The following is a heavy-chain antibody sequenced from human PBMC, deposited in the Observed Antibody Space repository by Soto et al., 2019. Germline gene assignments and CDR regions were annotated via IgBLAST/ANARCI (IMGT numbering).Heavy chain of an antibody. J-gene: IGHJ4*02. D-gene: IGHD2-15*01. V-gene: IGHV3-13*01. CDR2: IGISGDT. CDR3: ARGQEVGAHFFDS. Sequence: GGSLRLSCEASGFTFSKFDMHWVRQPTGKGLEWVSTIGISGDTYYVVSVKGRFTISRDNAKNSLSLQMNSLRAGDTAVYFCARGQEVGAHFFDSWGQGTQVTVSS. CDR1: GFTFSKFD.